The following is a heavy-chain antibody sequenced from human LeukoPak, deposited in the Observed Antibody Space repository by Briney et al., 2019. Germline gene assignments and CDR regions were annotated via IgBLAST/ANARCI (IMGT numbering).Heavy chain of an antibody. CDR1: GFTFSSYA. CDR2: ISGSGGST. J-gene: IGHJ3*02. V-gene: IGHV3-23*01. CDR3: AKLRSNYINYDAFDI. D-gene: IGHD4-11*01. Sequence: AGSLRLSCAASGFTFSSYAMSWVRQAPGKGLEWVSAISGSGGSTYYADSVKGRFTISRDNSKNTLYVQMKSLRAEDTAVYYCAKLRSNYINYDAFDIWGQGTMVTVSS.